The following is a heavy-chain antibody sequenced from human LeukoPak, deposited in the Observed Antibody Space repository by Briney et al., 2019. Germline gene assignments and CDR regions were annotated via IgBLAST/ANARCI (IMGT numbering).Heavy chain of an antibody. CDR3: AREHCGGDCYARYYYYYYYMDV. Sequence: AGGSLRLSCAASGFSLSSYWMTWVRQAPGKGLEWVSYISSSGSTIYYADSVKGRFTISRDNAKNSLYLQMNSLRAEDTAVYYCAREHCGGDCYARYYYYYYYMDVWGKGTTVTISS. CDR2: ISSSGSTI. V-gene: IGHV3-48*04. J-gene: IGHJ6*03. D-gene: IGHD2-21*02. CDR1: GFSLSSYW.